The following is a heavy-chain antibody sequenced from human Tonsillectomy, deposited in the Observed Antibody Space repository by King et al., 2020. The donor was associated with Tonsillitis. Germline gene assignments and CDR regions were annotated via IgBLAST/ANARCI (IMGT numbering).Heavy chain of an antibody. CDR1: GFTFSNYW. J-gene: IGHJ4*02. CDR2: IKQDGSEK. D-gene: IGHD6-19*01. CDR3: ARGARIFSACSSFLFFDY. Sequence: VQLVESGGGLVQPGGSLRLSCAASGFTFSNYWMTWVRQAPGKGLEWVANIKQDGSEKYYVDSVKGRFTISRDNAKKSLYLQMNSLGTEDTAVYYWARGARIFSACSSFLFFDYWGQGTLVTVSS. V-gene: IGHV3-7*01.